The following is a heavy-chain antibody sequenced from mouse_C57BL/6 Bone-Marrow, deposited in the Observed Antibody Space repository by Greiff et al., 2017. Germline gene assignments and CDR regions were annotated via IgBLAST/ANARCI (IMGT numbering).Heavy chain of an antibody. J-gene: IGHJ2*01. V-gene: IGHV5-16*01. CDR2: INYDGSST. D-gene: IGHD3-3*01. Sequence: EVQRVESEGGLVQPGSSMKLSCTASGFTFSDYYMAWVRQVPEKGLEWVANINYDGSSTYYLDSLKSRFIISRDNEKNILDLQRRSLKSEDTATYYCARDGGWDYLDYWGQGTTLTVSS. CDR1: GFTFSDYY. CDR3: ARDGGWDYLDY.